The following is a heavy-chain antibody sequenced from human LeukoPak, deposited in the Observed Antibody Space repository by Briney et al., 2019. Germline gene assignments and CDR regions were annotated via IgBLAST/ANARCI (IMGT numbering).Heavy chain of an antibody. V-gene: IGHV1-24*01. CDR2: FDPEDGET. J-gene: IGHJ4*02. CDR3: ATGIYGGKRVDYFDY. D-gene: IGHD4-23*01. Sequence: ASVKVSCKVSGYTLTELSMHWVRQAPGKGLEWMGGFDPEDGETIYAQKFQGRVTMTEDTSTDTAYMELSSLRSEDTAVYYCATGIYGGKRVDYFDYWGQGTLVTVSS. CDR1: GYTLTELS.